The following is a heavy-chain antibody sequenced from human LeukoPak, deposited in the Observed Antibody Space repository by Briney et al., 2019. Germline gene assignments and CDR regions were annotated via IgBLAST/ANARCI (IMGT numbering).Heavy chain of an antibody. V-gene: IGHV1-69*05. D-gene: IGHD6-6*01. J-gene: IGHJ6*03. CDR3: ARDGYSSSSGYYYYYMDV. CDR2: IIPIFGTA. CDR1: GGTFSSYA. Sequence: SVKVSCKASGGTFSSYAISWVRQAPGQGLEWMGGIIPIFGTANYAQKFQGRVTTTTDESTSTAYMELSSPRSEDTVVYYCARDGYSSSSGYYYYYMDVWGKGTTVTVSS.